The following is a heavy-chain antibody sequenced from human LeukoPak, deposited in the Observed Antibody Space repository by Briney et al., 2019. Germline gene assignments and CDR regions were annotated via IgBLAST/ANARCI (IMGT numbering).Heavy chain of an antibody. CDR1: GGSFSGYY. Sequence: SETLSLTCAVYGGSFSGYYWSWIRQPPGKGLEWIGEINHSGSTNYNPSLKSRVTISVDTSKHQFSLKLSSVTAADTAVYYCARFPYAENYYYYGMDVWGQGTTVTVSS. CDR3: ARFPYAENYYYYGMDV. J-gene: IGHJ6*02. D-gene: IGHD5-24*01. V-gene: IGHV4-34*01. CDR2: INHSGST.